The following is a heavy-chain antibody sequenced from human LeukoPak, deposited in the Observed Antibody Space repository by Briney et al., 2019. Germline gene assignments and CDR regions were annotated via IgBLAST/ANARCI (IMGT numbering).Heavy chain of an antibody. CDR2: ISSGSTI. Sequence: GGSLRLSCAASGFTFSSYEMNWVRQAPGKGLEWVSYISSGSTIYDADSVKGRFTISGDNAKNSLYLQMNSLRAEDTAVYYCARESIAVAGAPFDYWGQGTLVTVSS. J-gene: IGHJ4*02. V-gene: IGHV3-48*03. CDR1: GFTFSSYE. D-gene: IGHD6-19*01. CDR3: ARESIAVAGAPFDY.